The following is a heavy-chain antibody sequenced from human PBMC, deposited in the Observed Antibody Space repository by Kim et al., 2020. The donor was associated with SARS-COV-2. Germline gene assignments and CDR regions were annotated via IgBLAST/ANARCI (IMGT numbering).Heavy chain of an antibody. D-gene: IGHD4-17*01. Sequence: ADSVKGRFTISRDNSKNTLYLQMNSLRAEDTAVYYCAKVGSDYGDYYFDYWGQGTLVTVSS. J-gene: IGHJ4*02. CDR3: AKVGSDYGDYYFDY. V-gene: IGHV3-23*03.